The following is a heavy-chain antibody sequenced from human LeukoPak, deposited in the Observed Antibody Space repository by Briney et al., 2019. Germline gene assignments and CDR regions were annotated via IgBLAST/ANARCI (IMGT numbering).Heavy chain of an antibody. CDR2: ISYDGSNK. Sequence: GGSLRLSCAASGFTFSSYGMHWVRQAPGKGLEWVAVISYDGSNKYYADSVKGRFTISRDNSHNTLYLQMSGLRAEDTAVYYCARRIGFSYYYMDVWGKGTTVTISS. D-gene: IGHD2/OR15-2a*01. CDR1: GFTFSSYG. V-gene: IGHV3-30*12. J-gene: IGHJ6*03. CDR3: ARRIGFSYYYMDV.